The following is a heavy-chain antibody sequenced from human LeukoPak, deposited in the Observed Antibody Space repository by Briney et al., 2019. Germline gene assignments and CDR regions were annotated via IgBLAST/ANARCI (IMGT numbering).Heavy chain of an antibody. D-gene: IGHD3-9*01. V-gene: IGHV4-39*07. CDR2: IYYSGST. CDR3: ARGSLRYFDWLSPLDAFDI. J-gene: IGHJ3*02. CDR1: GGSISSSSYY. Sequence: SETLSLTCTVSGGSISSSSYYWGWIRQPPGKGLEWIGSIYYSGSTYYNPSLKSRVTISVDTSKNQFSLKLSSVTAADTAVYYCARGSLRYFDWLSPLDAFDIWGQGTMVTVSS.